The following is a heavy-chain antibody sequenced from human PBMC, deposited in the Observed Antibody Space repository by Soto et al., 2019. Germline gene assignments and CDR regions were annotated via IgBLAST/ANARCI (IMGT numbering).Heavy chain of an antibody. Sequence: QLQLQESGPGLVKPSETLSLTCSVSGASISRSNYYWAWIRQPPGKGLEWIGGVYHTGNTYYSLSLRSRVAMSLDTSKNQFALGLDAVSAADTATYYCARLGGIAVAGPIYYWGQGTLVTVSS. D-gene: IGHD6-19*01. CDR2: VYHTGNT. J-gene: IGHJ4*02. CDR1: GASISRSNYY. V-gene: IGHV4-39*01. CDR3: ARLGGIAVAGPIYY.